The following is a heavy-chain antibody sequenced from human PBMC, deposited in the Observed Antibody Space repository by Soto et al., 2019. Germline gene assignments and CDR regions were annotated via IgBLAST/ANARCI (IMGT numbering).Heavy chain of an antibody. V-gene: IGHV3-21*01. J-gene: IGHJ6*02. D-gene: IGHD3-22*01. CDR2: ISSSSSDI. CDR3: ASGGYYHSSGYYLSSPACCCMDV. Sequence: PGGSLRLSCVASGFPFMSYSLTWVRQAPGKGLEWVSSISSSSSDIYYADAVKGRFTLSRDNADNSLYLQTNSRSAEDTAVYYCASGGYYHSSGYYLSSPACCCMDVWGQGTTVTVSS. CDR1: GFPFMSYS.